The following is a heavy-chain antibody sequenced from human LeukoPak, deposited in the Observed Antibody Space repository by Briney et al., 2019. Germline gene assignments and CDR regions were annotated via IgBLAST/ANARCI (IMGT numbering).Heavy chain of an antibody. D-gene: IGHD1-26*01. CDR1: GFTISSYS. CDR3: ATQIVGALDY. Sequence: PGGSLRLSCAASGFTISSYSMNWVRQAPGKGLEWVSYISSSSSTIYYADSVKGRFTISRDNAKNSLYLQMNSLRAEDTAVYYCATQIVGALDYWGQGTLVTVSS. V-gene: IGHV3-48*01. J-gene: IGHJ4*02. CDR2: ISSSSSTI.